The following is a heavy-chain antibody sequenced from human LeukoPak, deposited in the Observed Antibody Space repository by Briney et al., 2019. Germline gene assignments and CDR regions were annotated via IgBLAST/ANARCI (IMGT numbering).Heavy chain of an antibody. D-gene: IGHD3-3*01. V-gene: IGHV3-72*01. CDR1: GFTFSDHY. Sequence: GGSLRLSCAASGFTFSDHYMDWVRQAPGKGLEWVGRTRNKANSYTTEYAASVKGRFTISRDDSKNSLYLQMNSLKTEDTAVYYCARGPYYGFWSGYRHRQYYFDYWGQGTLVTVSS. J-gene: IGHJ4*02. CDR2: TRNKANSYTT. CDR3: ARGPYYGFWSGYRHRQYYFDY.